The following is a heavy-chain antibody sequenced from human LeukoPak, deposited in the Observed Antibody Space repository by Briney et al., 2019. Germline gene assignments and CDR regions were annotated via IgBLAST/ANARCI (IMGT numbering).Heavy chain of an antibody. V-gene: IGHV4-39*01. J-gene: IGHJ4*02. D-gene: IGHD3-22*01. Sequence: SENLSLTCTVSGGSISGSDYYWGWIRQPPGKGLEWIGSIYYSGSTYYNPSLKSRVTISVDTSKNQFSLKLSSVTAADTAVYYCARQPDYYDSSGYPYFDYWGQGTLVTVSS. CDR3: ARQPDYYDSSGYPYFDY. CDR2: IYYSGST. CDR1: GGSISGSDYY.